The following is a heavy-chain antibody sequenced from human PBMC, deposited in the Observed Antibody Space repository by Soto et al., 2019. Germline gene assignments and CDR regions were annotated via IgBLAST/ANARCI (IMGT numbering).Heavy chain of an antibody. CDR1: GFTFSSYA. J-gene: IGHJ4*02. D-gene: IGHD2-2*01. CDR2: ISSNGGST. V-gene: IGHV3-64*01. CDR3: AREGYCSSTSCYSFDY. Sequence: PGGSLGLSCAASGFTFSSYAMHWVRQAPGKGLEYVSAISSNGGSTYYANSVKGRFTISRDNSKNTLYLQMGSLRAEDMAVYYCAREGYCSSTSCYSFDYWGQGTLVTVSS.